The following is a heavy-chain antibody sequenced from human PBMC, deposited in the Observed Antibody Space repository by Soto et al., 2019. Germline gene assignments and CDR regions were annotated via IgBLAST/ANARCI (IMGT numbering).Heavy chain of an antibody. CDR3: GKVLVGATGHTDSDS. V-gene: IGHV4-39*01. CDR1: GGSIYRSGYY. CDR2: IDYNGVT. Sequence: SETLSLTCTVSGGSIYRSGYYWGWIRQPPGRGLEWIGNIDYNGVTYSNPSLKSRVTISRDTSKNQFSPKLTSVTAADTALYYCGKVLVGATGHTDSDSWGPGTLVTVSS. D-gene: IGHD2-15*01. J-gene: IGHJ4*02.